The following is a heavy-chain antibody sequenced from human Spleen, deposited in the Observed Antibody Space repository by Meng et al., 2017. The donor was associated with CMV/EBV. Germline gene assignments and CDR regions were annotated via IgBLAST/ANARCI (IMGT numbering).Heavy chain of an antibody. D-gene: IGHD1-14*01. Sequence: GGSLRLSCAASGFTVSSNYMSWVRQAPGKGLEWVSVIYSGGSSTYYADSVKGRFTISRDNSKNTLYLQMNSLRAEDTAVYYCAKEGNRGRYDYWGQGTLVTVSS. CDR3: AKEGNRGRYDY. CDR1: GFTVSSNY. J-gene: IGHJ4*02. CDR2: IYSGGSST. V-gene: IGHV3-23*03.